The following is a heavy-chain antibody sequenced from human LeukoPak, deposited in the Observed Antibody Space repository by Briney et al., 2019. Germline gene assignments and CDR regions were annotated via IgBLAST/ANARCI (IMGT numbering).Heavy chain of an antibody. V-gene: IGHV3-9*01. J-gene: IGHJ4*02. CDR2: MNWNGVNT. Sequence: GGSLRLSCAASGFTFDDYAMHWVRQGPGKGLEWVSGMNWNGVNTDHADSVKGRFTISRENAQNSLYLQMSSLRPEDTALYYCVKADCSSTSCLTDSWGQGTPVIVSS. CDR3: VKADCSSTSCLTDS. CDR1: GFTFDDYA. D-gene: IGHD2-2*01.